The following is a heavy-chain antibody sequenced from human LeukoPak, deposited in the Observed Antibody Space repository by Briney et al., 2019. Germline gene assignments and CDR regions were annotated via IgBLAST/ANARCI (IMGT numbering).Heavy chain of an antibody. V-gene: IGHV1-2*02. D-gene: IGHD3-16*01. Sequence: ASVKVSCKASGYTFTGYYMHWVRQAPGQGLEWMGWINPNSGGTNYAQKFQGRVTMTRDTSISTAYMELSRLGSDDTAVYYCARDVSLGETFDPWGQGTLVTVSS. CDR1: GYTFTGYY. CDR3: ARDVSLGETFDP. J-gene: IGHJ5*02. CDR2: INPNSGGT.